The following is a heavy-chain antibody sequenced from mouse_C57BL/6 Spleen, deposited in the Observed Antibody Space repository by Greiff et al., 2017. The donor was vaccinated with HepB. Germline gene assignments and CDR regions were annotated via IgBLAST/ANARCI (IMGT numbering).Heavy chain of an antibody. J-gene: IGHJ4*01. CDR1: GYTFTDYE. CDR3: TRRGITTVVATNAMDY. CDR2: IDPETGGT. V-gene: IGHV1-15*01. D-gene: IGHD1-1*01. Sequence: VQLQQSGAELVRPGASVTLSCKASGYTFTDYEMHWVKLTPVHGLEWIGAIDPETGGTAYNQKFKGKAILTADKSSSTAYMELRSLTSEDSAVYYCTRRGITTVVATNAMDYWGQGTSVTVSS.